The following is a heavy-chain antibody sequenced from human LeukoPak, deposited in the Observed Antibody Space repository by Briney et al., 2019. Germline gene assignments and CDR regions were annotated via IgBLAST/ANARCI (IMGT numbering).Heavy chain of an antibody. D-gene: IGHD1-26*01. Sequence: SQTLSLTCAISGDSVSSNSAAWNWIRQSPSRGLEWLGRTYYRSKWYNDYAVSVKSRITINPDTSKNQFSLQLSSVTPEDTAVYYCARDPYSGAYGNTYYYYMDVWGKGTTVTISS. CDR2: TYYRSKWYN. V-gene: IGHV6-1*01. CDR3: ARDPYSGAYGNTYYYYMDV. CDR1: GDSVSSNSAA. J-gene: IGHJ6*03.